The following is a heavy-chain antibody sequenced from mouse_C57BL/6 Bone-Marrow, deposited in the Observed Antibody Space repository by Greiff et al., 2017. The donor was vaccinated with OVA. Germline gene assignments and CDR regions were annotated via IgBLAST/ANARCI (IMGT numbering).Heavy chain of an antibody. CDR3: ASAWFAY. CDR2: ISNGGGST. V-gene: IGHV5-12*01. Sequence: EVQLQQSGGGLVQPGGSLKLSCAASGFTFSDYYMYWVRQTPEKRLEWVAYISNGGGSTYYPDTVKGRFTISRDNAKNTLYLQMSRLKSEDTAMYYCASAWFAYWGQGTLVTVSA. J-gene: IGHJ3*01. CDR1: GFTFSDYY. D-gene: IGHD3-1*01.